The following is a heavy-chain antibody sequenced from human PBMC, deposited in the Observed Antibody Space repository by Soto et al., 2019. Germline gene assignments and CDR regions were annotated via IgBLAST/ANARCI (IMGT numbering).Heavy chain of an antibody. V-gene: IGHV4-30-4*01. CDR2: IYYSGST. J-gene: IGHJ3*02. Sequence: QVQLQESGPGLVKPSQTLSLTCTVSGGSISSGDYYWSWIRQPPGKGLEWIGYIYYSGSTYYNPSLKSRVTISVATSKNQSSLKLSSVTAADTAVYYCARVRSRRLAFDIWGQATMVTVSS. D-gene: IGHD3-10*01. CDR3: ARVRSRRLAFDI. CDR1: GGSISSGDYY.